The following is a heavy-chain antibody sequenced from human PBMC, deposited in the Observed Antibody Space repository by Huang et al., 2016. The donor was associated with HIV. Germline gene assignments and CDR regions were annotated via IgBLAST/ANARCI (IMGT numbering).Heavy chain of an antibody. V-gene: IGHV1-69*01. D-gene: IGHD2-21*01. CDR1: GGTFSSYG. Sequence: QVQLVQSGAEVKKPGSSVKVSCKASGGTFSSYGISWVRQAPGPGLEWMGGIIPMFGIANYAQKMQGRVTITAEESTSTAYMEVSRLRYEDTAVYYCARDREETDVVTYFDLWGRGTPVTVSS. J-gene: IGHJ2*01. CDR2: IIPMFGIA. CDR3: ARDREETDVVTYFDL.